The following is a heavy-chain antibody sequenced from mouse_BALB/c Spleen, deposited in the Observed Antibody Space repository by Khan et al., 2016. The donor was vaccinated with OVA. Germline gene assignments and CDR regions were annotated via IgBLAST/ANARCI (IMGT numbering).Heavy chain of an antibody. J-gene: IGHJ3*01. CDR2: IWSGGST. CDR3: ARNYDYDEGLAY. V-gene: IGHV2-2*02. Sequence: QVQLKESGPGLVQPSQSLSITCTVSGFSLTNYGVHWVRQSPGKGLVWLGVIWSGGSTDYNAAFISRLNISKANSKSQAFFKMNSLQANDTAIYYCARNYDYDEGLAYWGQGTLVNVSA. CDR1: GFSLTNYG. D-gene: IGHD2-4*01.